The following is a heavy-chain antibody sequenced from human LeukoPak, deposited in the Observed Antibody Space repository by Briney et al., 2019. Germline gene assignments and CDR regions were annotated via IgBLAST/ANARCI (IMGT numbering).Heavy chain of an antibody. V-gene: IGHV4-59*01. D-gene: IGHD6-25*01. J-gene: IGHJ6*02. CDR2: IYYSGST. CDR3: ARDLSSEPPYYYYGMDV. CDR1: GGSISSYY. Sequence: PSETLSLTCTVSGGSISSYYWSWIRQPPGKGLEWIGYIYYSGSTNYNPSLKSRITISVDTSKNQFSLKLSSVTAADTAVYYCARDLSSEPPYYYYGMDVWGQGTTVTVSS.